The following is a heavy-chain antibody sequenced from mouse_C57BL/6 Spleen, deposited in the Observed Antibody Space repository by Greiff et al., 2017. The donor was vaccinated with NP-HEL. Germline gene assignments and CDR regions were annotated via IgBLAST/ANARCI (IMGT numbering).Heavy chain of an antibody. V-gene: IGHV1-19*01. CDR1: GYTFTDYY. J-gene: IGHJ4*01. D-gene: IGHD2-3*01. Sequence: EVQLQQSGPVLVKPGASVKMSCKASGYTFTDYYMNWVKQSHGKSLEWIGVINPYNGGTSYNQKFKGKATLTVDKSSSTAYMELNSLTSEDSAVFYCARDDDYLYYAIDYWGQGTSVTVSS. CDR2: INPYNGGT. CDR3: ARDDDYLYYAIDY.